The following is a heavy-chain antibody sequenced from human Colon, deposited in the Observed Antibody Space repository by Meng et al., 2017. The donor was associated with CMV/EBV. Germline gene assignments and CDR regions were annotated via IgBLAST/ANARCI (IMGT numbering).Heavy chain of an antibody. Sequence: GESLKISCVVSGVTFSDSVMSWVRQAPGKGLEWVAAISSRGDKRDYADSVKGRFTISRDNFRNTVILQMSSTKVEDTAVYYCARGQFLHYFDDWGRGTLVTVSS. CDR1: GVTFSDSV. D-gene: IGHD2/OR15-2a*01. CDR3: ARGQFLHYFDD. CDR2: ISSRGDKR. J-gene: IGHJ4*02. V-gene: IGHV3-23*01.